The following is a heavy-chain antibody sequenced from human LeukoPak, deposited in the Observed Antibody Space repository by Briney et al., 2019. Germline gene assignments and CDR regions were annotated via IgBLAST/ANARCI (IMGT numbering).Heavy chain of an antibody. V-gene: IGHV3-11*04. CDR3: ARKGYSGYDSGDYFDY. D-gene: IGHD5-12*01. Sequence: PRGSLRLSCAASGFTLSDYYLTWIRQAPGKGLEWVSYITSRGSTIYHADSVKGRFTISRDNAKNSLYLQMNSLRAEDTAVYYCARKGYSGYDSGDYFDYWGQGTLVTVSS. J-gene: IGHJ4*02. CDR2: ITSRGSTI. CDR1: GFTLSDYY.